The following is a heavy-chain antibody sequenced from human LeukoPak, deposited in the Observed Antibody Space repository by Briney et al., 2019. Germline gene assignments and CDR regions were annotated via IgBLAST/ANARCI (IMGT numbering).Heavy chain of an antibody. CDR1: GDSISNFY. J-gene: IGHJ3*02. CDR3: AREKNTRRVGARFAFDI. CDR2: IHYSGNS. Sequence: SETLSLTCSVSGDSISNFYWNWIRQPPGKRLEWIGNIHYSGNSNYNPSLKSRVTISVDTSKNQFSLKLSSVTAADTAVYYCAREKNTRRVGARFAFDIWGQGTMVTVSS. D-gene: IGHD1-26*01. V-gene: IGHV4-59*12.